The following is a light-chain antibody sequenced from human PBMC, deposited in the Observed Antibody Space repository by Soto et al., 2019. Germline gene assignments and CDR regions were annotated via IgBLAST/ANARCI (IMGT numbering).Light chain of an antibody. V-gene: IGLV2-14*01. J-gene: IGLJ1*01. CDR3: FSFTTDWTHV. CDR1: SSDIGAYNY. Sequence: SVLTQPASVSGSPGQSITISCTGSSSDIGAYNYVSWFQQYPGKAPKLIISEVSNRPSGVSNRFSGSKSGTAASLTISGLQTEDEADYFCFSFTTDWTHVFGTGTKGTVL. CDR2: EVS.